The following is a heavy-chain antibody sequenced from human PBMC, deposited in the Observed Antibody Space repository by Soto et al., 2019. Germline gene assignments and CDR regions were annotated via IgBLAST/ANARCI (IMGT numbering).Heavy chain of an antibody. CDR3: AGGALYYDSSGFDY. V-gene: IGHV3-33*01. D-gene: IGHD3-22*01. CDR2: IWYDGSNK. Sequence: QVQLAESGGGVVQPGRSLRLSCAASGFTFSSYGMHWVRQAPGKGLEWVAVIWYDGSNKYYADSVKGRFTISRDNSKNTLYLQMNSLRAEDTAVYYCAGGALYYDSSGFDYWGQGTLVTVSS. J-gene: IGHJ4*02. CDR1: GFTFSSYG.